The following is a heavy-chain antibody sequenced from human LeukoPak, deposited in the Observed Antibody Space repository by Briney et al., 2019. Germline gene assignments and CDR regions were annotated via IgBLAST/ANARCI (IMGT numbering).Heavy chain of an antibody. CDR1: GGSVSSGGYY. CDR3: ARDGIAVIGHFEY. V-gene: IGHV4-61*08. Sequence: SETLSLTCTVSGGSVSSGGYYWSWIRQPPGKGLEWIGYIYYSGSSNSNPSLKSRVTMSVDTSKNRISLKLSSVTAADTAVYYCARDGIAVIGHFEYWGQGTLVTVST. J-gene: IGHJ4*02. CDR2: IYYSGSS. D-gene: IGHD6-19*01.